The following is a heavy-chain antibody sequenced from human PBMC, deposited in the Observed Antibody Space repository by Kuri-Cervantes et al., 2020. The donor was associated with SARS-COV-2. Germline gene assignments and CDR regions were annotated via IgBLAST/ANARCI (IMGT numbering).Heavy chain of an antibody. CDR3: ARERGTSYYYYYMDF. J-gene: IGHJ6*03. CDR2: ISAYNGNT. CDR1: GGTFSSYA. Sequence: ASVKVSCKASGGTFSSYAISWLRQAPGQGLEWMGWISAYNGNTNYAQKLQGRVTMTTDTSMCTAYMELRSLRSDDTAVYCCARERGTSYYYYYMDFWGKGTTVTVSS. D-gene: IGHD1-7*01. V-gene: IGHV1-18*01.